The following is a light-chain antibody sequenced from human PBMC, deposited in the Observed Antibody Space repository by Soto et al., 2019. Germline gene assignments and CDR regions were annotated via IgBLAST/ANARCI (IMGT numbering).Light chain of an antibody. CDR2: RNT. CDR1: RSKIGSTT. V-gene: IGLV1-47*01. J-gene: IGLJ1*01. CDR3: ATWDDSLKTYV. Sequence: QSVLTQPPSVSGTPGQRVTISCSGSRSKIGSTTVYWFQQLSGTAPKLLIYRNTQRPSGVPDRLSGSKSGTSASLAISGLRYEDEADYYCATWDDSLKTYVFGSGTKLTVL.